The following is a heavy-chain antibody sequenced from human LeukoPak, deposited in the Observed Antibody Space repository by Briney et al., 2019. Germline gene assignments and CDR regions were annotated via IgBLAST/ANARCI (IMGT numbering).Heavy chain of an antibody. Sequence: GGSLRLSCAASGFTFSSYGMHWVRQAPGKGLEWVAFIRYDGSNKYYADSVKGRFTISRDNSKNTLYLQMNSLRAEDTAVYYCALSGQSLVPFDYWGQGTLVTVSS. V-gene: IGHV3-30*02. CDR1: GFTFSSYG. D-gene: IGHD6-6*01. J-gene: IGHJ4*02. CDR3: ALSGQSLVPFDY. CDR2: IRYDGSNK.